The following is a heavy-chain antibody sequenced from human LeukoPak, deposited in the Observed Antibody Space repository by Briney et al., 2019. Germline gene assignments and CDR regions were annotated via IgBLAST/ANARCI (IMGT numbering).Heavy chain of an antibody. CDR1: GYTFIDHY. Sequence: GASVKVSCKPSGYTFIDHYLHWVRQAPGQGLESLGGIDPDTGDTNYPQKFQVRVTMSRDTSSSTAYMELNRLRSDDTAVYYCARAGHNSNSGGYDFWGLGTLVTVSS. CDR2: IDPDTGDT. J-gene: IGHJ4*02. CDR3: ARAGHNSNSGGYDF. D-gene: IGHD3-22*01. V-gene: IGHV1-2*02.